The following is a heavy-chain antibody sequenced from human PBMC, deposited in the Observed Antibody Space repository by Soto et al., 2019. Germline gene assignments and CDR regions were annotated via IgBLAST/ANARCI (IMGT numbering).Heavy chain of an antibody. CDR2: IYHSGST. CDR3: ARSPDSRGYYPRWSYYGMDV. V-gene: IGHV4-4*02. CDR1: GGSISSSNW. J-gene: IGHJ6*02. Sequence: QVQLQESGPGLVKPSGTLSLTCAVSGGSISSSNWWSWVRQPPGKGLEWIGEIYHSGSTNYNPSLKSRVTISVDKSRNHFPLKLSSVTAADTAVYYCARSPDSRGYYPRWSYYGMDVWGQGTTVTVSS. D-gene: IGHD3-22*01.